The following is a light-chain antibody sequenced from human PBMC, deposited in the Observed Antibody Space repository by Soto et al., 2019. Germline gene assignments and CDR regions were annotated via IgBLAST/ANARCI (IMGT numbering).Light chain of an antibody. Sequence: ETVLTQSPATLSLSPGERATLSCRASQSVSSYLAWSQQKPGQAPRLLISDASNRATGIPARFSGSGSGTDFTLTISSLEPEDFAVYYCQQRSNWPLTFGGGTKVEIK. CDR2: DAS. J-gene: IGKJ4*01. CDR3: QQRSNWPLT. V-gene: IGKV3-11*01. CDR1: QSVSSY.